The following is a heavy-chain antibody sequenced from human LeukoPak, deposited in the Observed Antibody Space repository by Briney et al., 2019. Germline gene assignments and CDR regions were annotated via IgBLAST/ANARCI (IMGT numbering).Heavy chain of an antibody. CDR1: GYSFTSYW. D-gene: IGHD3-10*01. Sequence: GESLKISCKGSGYSFTSYWIGWVRQMPGKGLEWMGIIYPGDSDTRYSPSFQGQVTISADKSISTAYLQWSGLRASDTAMYYCASLGHGSGSGFDYWGQGTLVTVSS. CDR2: IYPGDSDT. J-gene: IGHJ4*02. V-gene: IGHV5-51*01. CDR3: ASLGHGSGSGFDY.